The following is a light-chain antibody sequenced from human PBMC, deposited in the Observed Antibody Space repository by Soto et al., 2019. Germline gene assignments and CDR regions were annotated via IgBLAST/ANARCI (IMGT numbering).Light chain of an antibody. J-gene: IGKJ2*01. CDR3: MQALQISYT. V-gene: IGKV2-28*01. CDR1: QSLLHNNGYNY. CDR2: MGS. Sequence: DIEMTQSPLSLPVTPGEPASISCRSSQSLLHNNGYNYLDWYLQKPGQSPQLLIYMGSSRASGVPDRFSGRGSGTDFTLKISRVEAEDVGVYYCMQALQISYTFGQGTKLEIK.